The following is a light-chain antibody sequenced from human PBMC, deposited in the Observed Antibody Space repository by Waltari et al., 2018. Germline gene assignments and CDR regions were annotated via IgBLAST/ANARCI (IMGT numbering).Light chain of an antibody. Sequence: DIQMTQSPSTLSASVGDRVTNTCRASQTISSWLAWYQQQPGKAPRLLIYRASTLESGVPSRFSGSGSGTECTLTISSLQPDDFATYYCQQYNSYSITFGQGTRLEIK. CDR1: QTISSW. J-gene: IGKJ5*01. V-gene: IGKV1-5*03. CDR3: QQYNSYSIT. CDR2: RAS.